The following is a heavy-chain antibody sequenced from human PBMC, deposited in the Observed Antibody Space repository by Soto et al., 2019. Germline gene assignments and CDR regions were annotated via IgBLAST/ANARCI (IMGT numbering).Heavy chain of an antibody. CDR2: IYYSGST. D-gene: IGHD6-13*01. J-gene: IGHJ4*02. V-gene: IGHV4-59*01. CDR1: GGSISSYY. Sequence: SETLSLTCSVSGGSISSYYWSWIRQPPGKGLEWIGYIYYSGSTNYNPSLKSRVTISVDTSKNQFSLKLSSVTAADTAVYYCARDSRVWYSSSWLFDYWGQGTLVTVYS. CDR3: ARDSRVWYSSSWLFDY.